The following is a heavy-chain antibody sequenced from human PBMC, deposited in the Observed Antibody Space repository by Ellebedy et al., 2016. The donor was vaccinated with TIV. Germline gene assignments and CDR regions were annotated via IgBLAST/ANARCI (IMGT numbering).Heavy chain of an antibody. V-gene: IGHV1-2*02. Sequence: ASVKVSXKVSGGTFSSYAISWVRQAPGQGLEWMGGIIPNSGGTNYAQKFQGRVTMTRDTSISTAYMELSRLRSDDTAVYYCARGYYDSSGNFDYWGQGTLVTVSS. CDR2: IIPNSGGT. CDR3: ARGYYDSSGNFDY. CDR1: GGTFSSYA. J-gene: IGHJ4*02. D-gene: IGHD3-22*01.